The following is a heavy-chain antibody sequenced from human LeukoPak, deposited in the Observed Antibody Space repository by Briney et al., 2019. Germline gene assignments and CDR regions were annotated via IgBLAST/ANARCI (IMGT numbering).Heavy chain of an antibody. CDR3: ARGPSIMITFGGVIAAELDY. CDR2: INSDGSSK. J-gene: IGHJ4*02. CDR1: GFTFSSYW. D-gene: IGHD3-16*02. Sequence: GGSLRLSCAASGFTFSSYWMHWVRQAPGKGLVWVSRINSDGSSKSYADSVKGRFTISRDNAKNTLYLQMNSLRAEDTAVYYCARGPSIMITFGGVIAAELDYWGQGTLVTVSS. V-gene: IGHV3-74*01.